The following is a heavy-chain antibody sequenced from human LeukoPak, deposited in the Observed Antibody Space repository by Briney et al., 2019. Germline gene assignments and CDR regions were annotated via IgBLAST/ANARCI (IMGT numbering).Heavy chain of an antibody. J-gene: IGHJ4*02. CDR1: GGSISSYY. CDR2: IYYSGST. D-gene: IGHD5-18*01. CDR3: ARGVGATAMVIDY. Sequence: SETLSLTCTVSGGSISSYYWSWIRQPPGKGLEWIGYIYYSGSTNYNPSLKSRVTISVDTSKNQFSLKLSSVTAADTAVYYCARGVGATAMVIDYWGQGTLVTVSS. V-gene: IGHV4-59*01.